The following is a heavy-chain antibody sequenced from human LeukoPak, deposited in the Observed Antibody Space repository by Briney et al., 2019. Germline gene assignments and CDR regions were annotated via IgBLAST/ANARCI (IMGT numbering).Heavy chain of an antibody. CDR1: GGSISSYY. CDR2: IHYSGST. CDR3: ARGEGQAVSAFDY. V-gene: IGHV4-59*01. D-gene: IGHD2-21*02. Sequence: SSETLSLTCTVSGGSISSYYWNWIRQPPGKGLEWLGYIHYSGSTKYNSSLESRVTISLDTAKNQFSLRLSSLTAADTAVYYCARGEGQAVSAFDYWGQGMLVTVSS. J-gene: IGHJ4*02.